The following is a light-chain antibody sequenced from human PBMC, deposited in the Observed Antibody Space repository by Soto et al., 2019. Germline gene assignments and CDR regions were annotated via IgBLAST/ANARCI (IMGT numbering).Light chain of an antibody. CDR1: QSVSSY. CDR3: QQRSNWPPIT. J-gene: IGKJ5*01. V-gene: IGKV3-11*01. Sequence: EIVLTQSPATLSLSPGERATLSCRASQSVSSYLAWYQRKPGQAPRLLIYDASNRATGIPARFIGSGSGTDFTLTISSLEPEDFAVYYCQQRSNWPPITFGQGTRLEIK. CDR2: DAS.